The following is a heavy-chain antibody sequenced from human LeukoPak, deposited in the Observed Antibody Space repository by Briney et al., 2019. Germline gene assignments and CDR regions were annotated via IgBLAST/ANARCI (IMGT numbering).Heavy chain of an antibody. J-gene: IGHJ4*02. CDR1: GFTFSSYG. CDR3: GRVIPQTYYFDY. CDR2: ISESGGGT. D-gene: IGHD3-22*01. Sequence: PGGSLRLSCAASGFTFSSYGMHWVRQAPGKGLEWVSGISESGGGTYHADSVKGRFTISSDNSKNILFLQMNSLRAEDTAVYYCGRVIPQTYYFDYWGQGTLVTVSS. V-gene: IGHV3-23*01.